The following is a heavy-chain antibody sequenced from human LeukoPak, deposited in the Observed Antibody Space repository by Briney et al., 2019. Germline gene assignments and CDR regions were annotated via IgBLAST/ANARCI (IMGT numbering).Heavy chain of an antibody. CDR1: DVSISSYY. Sequence: SETLSLTCTVSDVSISSYYWSWIRQPPGKGLQWVGYTFYTGNTNYNPSLKTRVTISIDTSKNQISLKLRSVTAAGTAVYYCVRQPYNMGAYYFDYWGQGALVTVSS. J-gene: IGHJ4*02. CDR3: VRQPYNMGAYYFDY. CDR2: TFYTGNT. V-gene: IGHV4-59*08. D-gene: IGHD1-26*01.